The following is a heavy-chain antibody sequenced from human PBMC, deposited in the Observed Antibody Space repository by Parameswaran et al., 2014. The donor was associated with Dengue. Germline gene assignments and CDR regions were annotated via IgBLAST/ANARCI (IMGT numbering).Heavy chain of an antibody. V-gene: IGHV4-34*01. CDR2: INHSGST. J-gene: IGHJ5*02. Sequence: ASETLSLTCAVYGGSFSGYYWSWIRQPPGKGLEWIGEINHSGSTNYNPSLKSRVTISVDTSKNQFSLKLSSVTAADTAVYYCARGGPMVRGVKGRPPLNWFDPWGQGTLVTVS. D-gene: IGHD3-10*01. CDR1: GGSFSGYY. CDR3: ARGGPMVRGVKGRPPLNWFDP.